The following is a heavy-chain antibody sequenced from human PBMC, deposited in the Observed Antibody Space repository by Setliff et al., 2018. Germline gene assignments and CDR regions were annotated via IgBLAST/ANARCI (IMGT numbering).Heavy chain of an antibody. CDR3: ATERGLVVSATDYYYYMDV. V-gene: IGHV1-18*01. J-gene: IGHJ6*03. CDR1: GYTFRSYG. Sequence: GASVKVSCKASGYTFRSYGISWVRQAPGQGLEWMGWISAYNGFIVYAQKFQGRLTITTDESTSTAYMQLSSLRSEDTAIYYCATERGLVVSATDYYYYMDVWGKGTTVTVSS. CDR2: ISAYNGFI. D-gene: IGHD2-8*02.